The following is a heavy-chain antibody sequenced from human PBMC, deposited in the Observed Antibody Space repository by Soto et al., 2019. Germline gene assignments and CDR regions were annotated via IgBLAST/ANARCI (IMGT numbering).Heavy chain of an antibody. Sequence: GGSLRLSCAASGLTFSSYWMNWVRQAPGKGPEWVANIKQDGSEKHYVDSVKGRFTISRDNTKNSLYLQMNSLRAEDTAVYYCARDYSSHGPFAYWGQGTWVTVSS. D-gene: IGHD6-13*01. J-gene: IGHJ4*02. CDR2: IKQDGSEK. CDR3: ARDYSSHGPFAY. V-gene: IGHV3-7*01. CDR1: GLTFSSYW.